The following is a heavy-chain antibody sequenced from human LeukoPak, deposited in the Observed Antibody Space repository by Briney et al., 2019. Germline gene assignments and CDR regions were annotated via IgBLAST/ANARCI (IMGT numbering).Heavy chain of an antibody. J-gene: IGHJ2*01. CDR2: IYYSGST. D-gene: IGHD6-13*01. Sequence: PSETLSLTCTISGSSISSISSYYWSWIRQPPGKGLECIGYIYYSGSTNYSPSLKSRLTISVDTSKNQFSLKLSSVTAADTAVYYCARTYGSSGLGYFDLWGRGTPVTVSS. V-gene: IGHV4-61*01. CDR1: GSSISSISSYY. CDR3: ARTYGSSGLGYFDL.